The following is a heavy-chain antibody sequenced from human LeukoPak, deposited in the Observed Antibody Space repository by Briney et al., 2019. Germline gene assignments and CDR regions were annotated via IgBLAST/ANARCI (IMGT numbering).Heavy chain of an antibody. D-gene: IGHD2-2*01. CDR3: ARDVVPAALYYYNGMDV. CDR2: ISSSSTYI. Sequence: GGSLRLSCAASEFTFSSYSMNWVRQAPGKGLEWVSSISSSSTYIYYADSAKGRFTISRDNAKNSLFLQMNSLRAEDTAVYYCARDVVPAALYYYNGMDVWGQGTTVTVSS. J-gene: IGHJ6*02. CDR1: EFTFSSYS. V-gene: IGHV3-21*01.